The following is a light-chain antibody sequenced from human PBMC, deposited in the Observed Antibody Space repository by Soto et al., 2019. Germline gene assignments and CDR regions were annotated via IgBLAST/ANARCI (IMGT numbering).Light chain of an antibody. Sequence: EIVLTQSPATLSLSPGERATLSCRASQSVSSYLAWYQQKPGQAPRLLIYYASYRATGIPARFSGSGSGTDFTLTISSLEPEDLAVYFCQQRSNWSYTFGQGTKLEIK. CDR1: QSVSSY. CDR3: QQRSNWSYT. V-gene: IGKV3-11*01. J-gene: IGKJ2*01. CDR2: YAS.